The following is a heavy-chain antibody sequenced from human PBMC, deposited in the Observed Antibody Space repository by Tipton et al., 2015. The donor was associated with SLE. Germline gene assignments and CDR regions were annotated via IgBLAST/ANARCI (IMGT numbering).Heavy chain of an antibody. V-gene: IGHV1-18*01. Sequence: QLVQSGGEVKKPWASVMISCKTSGYTFSRYGISWMRQAPGQGLEWMGWISAYNGNTNYAQKLQGRVTMTTDTSTSTAYMELRSLRSDDTAVYYCARGGTYYDFWSGYFDYWGQGTLVTVSS. J-gene: IGHJ4*02. CDR3: ARGGTYYDFWSGYFDY. CDR2: ISAYNGNT. D-gene: IGHD3-3*01. CDR1: GYTFSRYG.